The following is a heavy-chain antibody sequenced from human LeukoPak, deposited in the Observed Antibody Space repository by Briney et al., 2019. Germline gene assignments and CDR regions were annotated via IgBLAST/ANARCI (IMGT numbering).Heavy chain of an antibody. CDR1: GFTFSNYA. V-gene: IGHV3-23*01. D-gene: IGHD3-10*02. CDR3: AKARTDMFSLSWFDY. Sequence: GGSLRLSCAASGFTFSNYATSWVRQAPGKGLEWVSGISAYGDSKYYADSVNGRFTISRDSSKNTLCLQMNSLRAEDTAVYYCAKARTDMFSLSWFDYWGQGTLVTVSS. CDR2: ISAYGDSK. J-gene: IGHJ4*02.